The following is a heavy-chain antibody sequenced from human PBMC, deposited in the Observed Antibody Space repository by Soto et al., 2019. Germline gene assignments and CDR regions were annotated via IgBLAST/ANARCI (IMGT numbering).Heavy chain of an antibody. CDR1: GDSIRAYS. CDR3: AREGNLGRWLQPLDF. V-gene: IGHV4-59*01. CDR2: IHYNGNT. Sequence: PSENLSLTCTVSGDSIRAYSWSWVRQPPGKGLECIGNIHYNGNTKYNPSLKSRVTMSVDTSKNQFSLRLISVTAADTAIYFCAREGNLGRWLQPLDFWGQGTLVTSPQ. J-gene: IGHJ4*02. D-gene: IGHD5-12*01.